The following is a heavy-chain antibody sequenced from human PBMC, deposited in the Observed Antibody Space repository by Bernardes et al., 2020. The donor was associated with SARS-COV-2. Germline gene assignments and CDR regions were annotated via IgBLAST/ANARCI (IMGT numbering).Heavy chain of an antibody. CDR1: GYTFTGYY. CDR2: INPNSGGT. CDR3: AGEEYSSSSGFDY. D-gene: IGHD6-6*01. Sequence: ASVKVSCKASGYTFTGYYMHWVRQAPGQGLEWMGWINPNSGGTNYAQKFQGRVTMTRDTSISTAYMELSRLRSDDTAVYYCAGEEYSSSSGFDYWGQGTLVTASS. J-gene: IGHJ4*02. V-gene: IGHV1-2*02.